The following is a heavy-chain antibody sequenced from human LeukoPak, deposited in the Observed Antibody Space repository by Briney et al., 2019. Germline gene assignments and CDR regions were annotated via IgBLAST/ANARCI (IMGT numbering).Heavy chain of an antibody. J-gene: IGHJ6*02. CDR1: GFTFSNYY. CDR2: VSTSGITL. CDR3: ARGDYDKYGMDV. V-gene: IGHV3-11*01. Sequence: GGSLRLSCSASGFTFSNYYMSWIRRAPGKGLEWVSYVSTSGITLYYADSVKGRFIISRDNAKNSLFLQMNSLRAEDTAVYYCARGDYDKYGMDVWRQGTTVTVSS.